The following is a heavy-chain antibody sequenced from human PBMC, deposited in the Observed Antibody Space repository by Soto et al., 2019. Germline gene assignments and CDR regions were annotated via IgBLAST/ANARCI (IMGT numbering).Heavy chain of an antibody. V-gene: IGHV5-51*01. CDR2: IYPGDSDT. J-gene: IGHJ6*01. D-gene: IGHD6-13*01. CDR1: GYSFTSYW. CDR3: ARLRVAAALSEYYYYGMDV. Sequence: PGESLKISCKGSGYSFTSYWIGWVRQMPGKGLEWMGIIYPGDSDTRYSPSFQGQVTISADKSISTAYLQWSSLKASDTAMYYCARLRVAAALSEYYYYGMDVWGKGNTVTACS.